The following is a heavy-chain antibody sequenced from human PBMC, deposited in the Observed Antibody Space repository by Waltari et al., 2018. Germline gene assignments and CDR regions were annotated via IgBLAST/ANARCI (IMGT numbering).Heavy chain of an antibody. Sequence: QVLLVESGGGVVQPGGSLRLSCATSGFTFSSYGMHWVRQAPGNGLEWVAVIGYDGSLKYDADSVKGRFTISRDTSKNTVYLEMNSLRVEDTALYYCVKSMTVTTGSLDSWGQGTPVSVSS. CDR3: VKSMTVTTGSLDS. J-gene: IGHJ4*02. V-gene: IGHV3-33*06. CDR2: IGYDGSLK. D-gene: IGHD4-17*01. CDR1: GFTFSSYG.